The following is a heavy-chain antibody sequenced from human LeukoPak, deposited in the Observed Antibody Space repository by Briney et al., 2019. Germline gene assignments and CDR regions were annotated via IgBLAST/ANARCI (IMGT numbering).Heavy chain of an antibody. CDR1: GGSISSSNNY. CDR3: ARHIANGDCLNY. D-gene: IGHD2-21*02. V-gene: IGHV4-39*01. J-gene: IGHJ4*02. CDR2: ISYSGST. Sequence: SETLSLTCTVSGGSISSSNNYWGWIRQPPGKGLEWIGSISYSGSTNYNPSLKSRVTISVDMSKNQFSLKVSSVTATDTAVYYCARHIANGDCLNYWGQGTLVTVSS.